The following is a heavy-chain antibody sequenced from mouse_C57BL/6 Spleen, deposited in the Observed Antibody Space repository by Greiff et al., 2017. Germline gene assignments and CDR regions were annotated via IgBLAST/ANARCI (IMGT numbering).Heavy chain of an antibody. Sequence: VQLQESGAELVRPGTSVKMSCKASGYTFTNYWIGWAKQRPGHGLEWIGDIYPGGGYTNYNEKFKGKATLTTDKSSNTAYMQFNSLTSEDSAIYYYARAGGLRRGGAMDYWGQGTSVAVSS. V-gene: IGHV1-63*01. CDR1: GYTFTNYW. D-gene: IGHD2-4*01. J-gene: IGHJ4*01. CDR3: ARAGGLRRGGAMDY. CDR2: IYPGGGYT.